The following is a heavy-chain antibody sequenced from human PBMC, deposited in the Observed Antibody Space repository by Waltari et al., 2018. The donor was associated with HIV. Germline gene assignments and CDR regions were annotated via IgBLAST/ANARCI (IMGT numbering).Heavy chain of an antibody. D-gene: IGHD2-15*01. CDR3: VTLYNESPLYSNF. CDR2: FDPKNGKP. J-gene: IGHJ1*01. Sequence: QLIHSTSALKRPGASVTISCHASGSPLSAFSMQWVRQGRGQRLEWMGGFDPKNGKPVYSQRFWGRVSLAEDTSQDTAFLELNRLTSDDTAVYYCVTLYNESPLYSNFWGQGTLVTV. CDR1: GSPLSAFS. V-gene: IGHV1-24*01.